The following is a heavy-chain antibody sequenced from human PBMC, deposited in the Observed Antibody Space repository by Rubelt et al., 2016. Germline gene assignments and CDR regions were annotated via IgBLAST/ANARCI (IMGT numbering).Heavy chain of an antibody. CDR3: ARDKMDMITFGDNAFDY. CDR2: ISATGAST. V-gene: IGHV3-23*01. J-gene: IGHJ4*02. CDR1: GFPFSTYA. Sequence: GESLRLSCAASGFPFSTYAMNWVRQAPGKGLEWVAGISATGASTFLADSVKGRFTISRDNAKNSLYLQMNSLRAEDTAVYYCARDKMDMITFGDNAFDYWGQGTLVTVSS. D-gene: IGHD3-16*01.